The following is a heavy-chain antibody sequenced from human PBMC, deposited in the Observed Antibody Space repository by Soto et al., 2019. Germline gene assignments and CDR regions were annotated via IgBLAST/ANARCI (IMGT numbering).Heavy chain of an antibody. CDR2: ISYDGSNK. Sequence: GGSLRLSCEASGFAFRSYAMHWVRQAPGKGLEWVGVISYDGSNKYYADSVKGRFTISRDNSKNTLYLQMNSLRTEDTAVYYCAKEVLRFLEWSPGPFDPWGQGTLVTVSS. V-gene: IGHV3-30*18. CDR1: GFAFRSYA. D-gene: IGHD3-3*01. J-gene: IGHJ5*02. CDR3: AKEVLRFLEWSPGPFDP.